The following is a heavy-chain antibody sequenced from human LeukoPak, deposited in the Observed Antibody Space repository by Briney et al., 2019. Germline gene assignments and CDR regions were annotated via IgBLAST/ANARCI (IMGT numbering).Heavy chain of an antibody. J-gene: IGHJ2*01. Sequence: GGSLRLSCAASGFTFSSDWMHWVRQTPEKGLVWVSRINSDGSSTSYADSVKGRFTISRDNAKNTLYLEMNSLRAEDTAVYYCASGFWYFDLWGRGTLVTVSS. V-gene: IGHV3-74*01. CDR3: ASGFWYFDL. CDR1: GFTFSSDW. CDR2: INSDGSST. D-gene: IGHD2-2*03.